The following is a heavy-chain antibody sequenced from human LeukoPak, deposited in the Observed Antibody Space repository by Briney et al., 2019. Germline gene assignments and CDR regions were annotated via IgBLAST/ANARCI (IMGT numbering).Heavy chain of an antibody. V-gene: IGHV4-34*01. CDR3: ARDGFYYDFSY. CDR1: GGSFSGYY. CDR2: INHSGST. D-gene: IGHD3-3*01. Sequence: SETLSLTCAVYGGSFSGYYWSWIRQPPGKGLEWIGEINHSGSTNYNPSLKSRVTISVDTSKNQFSLKLSSVTAADTAVYYCARDGFYYDFSYWGQGTLVTVSS. J-gene: IGHJ4*02.